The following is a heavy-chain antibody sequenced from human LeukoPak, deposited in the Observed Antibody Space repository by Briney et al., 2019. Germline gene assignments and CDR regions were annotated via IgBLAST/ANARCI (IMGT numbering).Heavy chain of an antibody. CDR2: TGSST. J-gene: IGHJ6*03. V-gene: IGHV3-23*01. CDR1: GFTFSSYA. D-gene: IGHD2-2*01. Sequence: TGGSLRLSCAASGFTFSSYAMTWVRQAPGKGLELVASTGSSTYYADSVKGRFIISRDNSKNTLYLQMNSLRAEDTAIYYCAKERAGTTCTGCYMDVWGKGTTVTVSS. CDR3: AKERAGTTCTGCYMDV.